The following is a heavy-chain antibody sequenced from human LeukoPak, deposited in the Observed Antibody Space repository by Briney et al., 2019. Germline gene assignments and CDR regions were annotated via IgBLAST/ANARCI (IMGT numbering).Heavy chain of an antibody. V-gene: IGHV4-34*01. CDR2: INHSGST. CDR3: ARAGSKLGYCSSTSCSPRPRRLYYFDH. Sequence: SETLSFTCAVYGGSFSGYYWSWIRQPPGKGLEWIGEINHSGSTNYNPSLKSRVTISVDTSKNQFSLKLSSVTAADTAVYYCARAGSKLGYCSSTSCSPRPRRLYYFDHWGQGTLVTVSS. J-gene: IGHJ4*02. D-gene: IGHD2-2*01. CDR1: GGSFSGYY.